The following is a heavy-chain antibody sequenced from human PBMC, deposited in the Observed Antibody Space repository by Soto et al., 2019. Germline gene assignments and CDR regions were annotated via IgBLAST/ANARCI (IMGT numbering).Heavy chain of an antibody. J-gene: IGHJ4*02. Sequence: SETLSLTCAVSGGSISSSNWWSWVRQPPGKGLEWIGEIYHSGSTNYNPSLKSRVTISVDTSKNQFSLKLSSVTAADTAVYYCARRYSSSFDYWGQGTLVTVSS. D-gene: IGHD6-13*01. CDR2: IYHSGST. CDR3: ARRYSSSFDY. V-gene: IGHV4-4*02. CDR1: GGSISSSNW.